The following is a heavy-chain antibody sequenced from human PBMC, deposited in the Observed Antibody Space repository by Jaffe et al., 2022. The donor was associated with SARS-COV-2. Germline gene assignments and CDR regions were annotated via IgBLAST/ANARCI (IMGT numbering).Heavy chain of an antibody. D-gene: IGHD6-13*01. CDR2: ISYDGSNK. V-gene: IGHV3-30-3*01. J-gene: IGHJ3*02. CDR3: ASWERGYSSSWYGSAFDI. Sequence: QVQLVESGGGVVQPGRSLRLSCAASGFTFSSYAMHWVRQAPGKGLEWVAVISYDGSNKYYADSVKGRFTISRDNSKNTLYLQMNSLRAEDTAVYYCASWERGYSSSWYGSAFDIWGQGTMVTVSS. CDR1: GFTFSSYA.